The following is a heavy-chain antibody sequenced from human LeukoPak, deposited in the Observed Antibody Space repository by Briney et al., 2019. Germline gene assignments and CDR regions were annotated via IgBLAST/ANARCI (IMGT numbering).Heavy chain of an antibody. D-gene: IGHD2-2*01. CDR3: AKGCSSATCDSY. Sequence: PGGSLRLSCAAFGFAFSSSGLNWVRQAPGKGLEWVSTITGSGDRTYYADSMKGRFTISRDNSKNTLYLQMKSLRAEDTAVYYCAKGCSSATCDSYWSERTPVTVSS. CDR2: ITGSGDRT. V-gene: IGHV3-23*01. J-gene: IGHJ4*02. CDR1: GFAFSSSG.